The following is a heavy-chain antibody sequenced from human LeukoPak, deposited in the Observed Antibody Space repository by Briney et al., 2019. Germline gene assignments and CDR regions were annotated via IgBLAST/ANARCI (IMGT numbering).Heavy chain of an antibody. D-gene: IGHD5-24*01. CDR2: IYYSGGT. Sequence: PSETLSLTCTVSGGSISSYYWSWIRQPPGKGLEWIGYIYYSGGTNYNPPLKSRVTISVDTSKKQLSLKVTSVTAADTAVYYCARHAMATANQHFDQWGQGTLVTVPS. CDR3: ARHAMATANQHFDQ. CDR1: GGSISSYY. V-gene: IGHV4-59*08. J-gene: IGHJ4*02.